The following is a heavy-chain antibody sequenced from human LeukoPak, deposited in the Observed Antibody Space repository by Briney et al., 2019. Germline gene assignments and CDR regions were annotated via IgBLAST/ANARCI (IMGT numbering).Heavy chain of an antibody. J-gene: IGHJ5*02. CDR1: GGSFTIYS. CDR2: ISPRGNT. V-gene: IGHV4-34*01. D-gene: IGHD6-19*01. Sequence: SETLSLTCVVDGGSFTIYSCTWIRQPPGKILEWVGEISPRGNTQYNPSLKSRVTISLDASKSQFYLKLNSVTAADTAVYYCARSQARLGWFDPWGQGALVTVSS. CDR3: ARSQARLGWFDP.